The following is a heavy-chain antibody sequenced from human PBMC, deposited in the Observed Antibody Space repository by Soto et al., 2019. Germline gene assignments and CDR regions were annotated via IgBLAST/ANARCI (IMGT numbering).Heavy chain of an antibody. V-gene: IGHV4-30-4*01. CDR1: VRSISSGDYY. D-gene: IGHD3-22*01. CDR3: ARVVRRLTDSSGYYYTFDY. J-gene: IGHJ4*02. Sequence: TLSLTCTFSVRSISSGDYYWIWIRQPPGRGLEWIGYIYYSGRTYYNPSLNSLVTISVDTAKNQFSLKLSSLTAADTAVYSRARVVRRLTDSSGYYYTFDYWGQGTLVTVS. CDR2: IYYSGRT.